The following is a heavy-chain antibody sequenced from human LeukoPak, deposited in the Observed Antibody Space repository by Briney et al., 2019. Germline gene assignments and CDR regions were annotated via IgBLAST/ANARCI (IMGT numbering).Heavy chain of an antibody. CDR3: ARGPILLWLHNGMDV. CDR2: IRSEAYGETT. CDR1: GFTFGDHA. J-gene: IGHJ6*01. V-gene: IGHV3-49*04. Sequence: GGSLRLSCTGSGFTFGDHAMAWVRQAPGKGLEWVGFIRSEAYGETTEYAASVRDRFTISRDNSRSVAYLQMNSLKTEDTAMYYCARGPILLWLHNGMDVWGQGTTDTVSS. D-gene: IGHD3-10*01.